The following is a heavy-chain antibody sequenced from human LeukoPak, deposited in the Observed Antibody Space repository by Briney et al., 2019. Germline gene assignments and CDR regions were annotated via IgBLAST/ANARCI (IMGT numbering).Heavy chain of an antibody. CDR1: GYTFTGYY. CDR3: ARETVPAIAAPRGLNY. D-gene: IGHD6-13*01. V-gene: IGHV1-2*02. Sequence: GASVKVSCKASGYTFTGYYMHWVRQAPGQGLEWMGWINPSSGGTNYAQKFQGRVTMTRDTSISTAYMELSRLRSDDTAVYYCARETVPAIAAPRGLNYWGQGTLVTVSS. CDR2: INPSSGGT. J-gene: IGHJ4*02.